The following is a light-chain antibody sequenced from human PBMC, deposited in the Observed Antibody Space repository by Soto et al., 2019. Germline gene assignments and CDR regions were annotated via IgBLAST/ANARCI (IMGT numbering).Light chain of an antibody. CDR3: HSYDSSLSGYV. Sequence: QSVLTQPPSVSGAPGQRVTISCTGSNSNIGAGYDVHWYQQLPGTAPKLLIYGNSNRPSGVPDRFSGSKSGTSASLAITGLQAEDEADYYCHSYDSSLSGYVFGTGTKLTVL. CDR2: GNS. V-gene: IGLV1-40*01. J-gene: IGLJ1*01. CDR1: NSNIGAGYD.